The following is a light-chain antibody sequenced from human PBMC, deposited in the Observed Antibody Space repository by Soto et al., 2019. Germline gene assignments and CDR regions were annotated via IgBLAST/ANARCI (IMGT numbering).Light chain of an antibody. J-gene: IGKJ5*01. CDR3: QQYDILPIT. V-gene: IGKV1-33*01. Sequence: DIQIKQPPSARFATVGDRVTITCKATQDINIYLNWYQQKPGKAPNLLIYDASNLEIGVPSRFSGSGSGTHFTFTFSSLQTEDIGTYYCQQYDILPITFGRGTRLEIK. CDR2: DAS. CDR1: QDINIY.